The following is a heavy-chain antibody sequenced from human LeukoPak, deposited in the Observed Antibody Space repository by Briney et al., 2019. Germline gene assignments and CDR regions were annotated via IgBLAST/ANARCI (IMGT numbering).Heavy chain of an antibody. CDR2: ISAYNGNT. J-gene: IGHJ3*02. Sequence: ASVKVSCKASGYTFTSYGISWVRQAPGQGLEWMGWISAYNGNTNYAQKLQGRVTMTTDTSTSTAYMELRSLRSDDTAVYYCARGYCRGTSCNRYTFDMWGQGTMVTVSS. CDR3: ARGYCRGTSCNRYTFDM. V-gene: IGHV1-18*01. D-gene: IGHD2-2*01. CDR1: GYTFTSYG.